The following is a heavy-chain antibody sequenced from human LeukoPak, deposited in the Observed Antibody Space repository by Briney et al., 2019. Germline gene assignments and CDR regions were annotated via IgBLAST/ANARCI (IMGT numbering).Heavy chain of an antibody. D-gene: IGHD1-1*01. Sequence: GASVKVSCKASAYIFTGYYMHWVRQAPGQGLEWMGWINPDSGGTSYAQKFQGRVTMTRDTSVSAAYLDLSGLRSDDTAVYYCARVDTTTGGAYDYRGQGTLVTVSS. CDR1: AYIFTGYY. V-gene: IGHV1-2*02. CDR3: ARVDTTTGGAYDY. J-gene: IGHJ4*02. CDR2: INPDSGGT.